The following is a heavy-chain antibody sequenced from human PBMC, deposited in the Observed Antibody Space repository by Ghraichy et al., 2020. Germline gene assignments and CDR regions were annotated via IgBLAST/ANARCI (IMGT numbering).Heavy chain of an antibody. D-gene: IGHD3-22*01. V-gene: IGHV4-38-2*02. J-gene: IGHJ4*02. CDR3: ARARTYYYDSSGEKFDY. CDR2: IYYSGNT. CDR1: GYSISSGYY. Sequence: SETLSLTCTVSGYSISSGYYWGWIRQPPGKGLEWIGSIYYSGNTYYNPSLKSRVTISLDTSKNQFSLKLSSVTAADTAVYYCARARTYYYDSSGEKFDYWGQGTLVTVSS.